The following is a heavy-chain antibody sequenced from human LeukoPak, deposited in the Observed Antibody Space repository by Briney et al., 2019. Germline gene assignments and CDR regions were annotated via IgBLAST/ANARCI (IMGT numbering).Heavy chain of an antibody. V-gene: IGHV1-18*01. D-gene: IGHD3-9*01. J-gene: IGHJ5*02. CDR2: ISAYNGNT. CDR3: ARVLQNYDILTGYYNGYWFDP. CDR1: GYTFTSYG. Sequence: ASVKVSCKASGYTFTSYGISLVRQAPGQGLEWMGWISAYNGNTNYAQKLQGRVTMTTDTSTSTAYMELRSLRSDDTTVYYCARVLQNYDILTGYYNGYWFDPWGQGTLVTVSS.